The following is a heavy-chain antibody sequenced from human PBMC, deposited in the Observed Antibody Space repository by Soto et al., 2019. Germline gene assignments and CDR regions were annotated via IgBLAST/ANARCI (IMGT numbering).Heavy chain of an antibody. Sequence: TFTDSAIHWIRQAPGKGLEWVSNIRTSGSTINYADSVKGRFTISRDNAKNSLYLQMNSLRAEDTAVYYCARVSPPLDYWGQGTLVTVSS. V-gene: IGHV3-11*01. J-gene: IGHJ4*02. CDR3: ARVSPPLDY. CDR1: TFTDSA. CDR2: IRTSGSTI.